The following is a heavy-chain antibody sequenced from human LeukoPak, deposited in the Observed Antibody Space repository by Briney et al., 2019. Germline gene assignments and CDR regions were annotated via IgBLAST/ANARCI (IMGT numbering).Heavy chain of an antibody. CDR1: GFTFSSYS. Sequence: PGGSLRLSCAASGFTFSSYSMNWVRQAPGKGLEWVSSISSSSSYIYYADSVKGRFTISRDNAKNSLYLQMNSLRAEDTAVYYCAREGSGSYYEGGFGYWGQGTLVTVSS. J-gene: IGHJ4*02. CDR2: ISSSSSYI. D-gene: IGHD1-26*01. V-gene: IGHV3-21*01. CDR3: AREGSGSYYEGGFGY.